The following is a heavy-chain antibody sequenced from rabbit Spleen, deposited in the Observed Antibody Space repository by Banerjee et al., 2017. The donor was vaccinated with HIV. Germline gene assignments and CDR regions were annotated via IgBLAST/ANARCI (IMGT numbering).Heavy chain of an antibody. CDR3: ARDAGTSFSTYGMDL. CDR1: GFDFSSGYD. D-gene: IGHD8-1*01. CDR2: VYAGSSGST. Sequence: QSLEESGGDLVKPGASLTLTCTASGFDFSSGYDMCWVRQAPGKGLEWIACVYAGSSGSTYSATWAKGRFTVSKTSSTTVTLQMTSLAAADTATYFCARDAGTSFSTYGMDLWGPGTLVTVS. J-gene: IGHJ6*01. V-gene: IGHV1S40*01.